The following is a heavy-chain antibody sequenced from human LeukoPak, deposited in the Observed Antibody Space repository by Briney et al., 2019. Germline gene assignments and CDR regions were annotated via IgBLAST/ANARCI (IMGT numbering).Heavy chain of an antibody. V-gene: IGHV2-5*02. CDR3: AHRTYYYDSSGYPNWFDP. J-gene: IGHJ5*02. CDR1: GFSLSTSGVG. Sequence: GSGPTLVKPTQTLTLTCTFSGFSLSTSGVGVGWIRQPPGKALEWLALTYWDDDKRYSPSLKSRLTITKDTSKNQVVLTMTNMDPVDTATYYCAHRTYYYDSSGYPNWFDPWGQGTLVTVSS. CDR2: TYWDDDK. D-gene: IGHD3-22*01.